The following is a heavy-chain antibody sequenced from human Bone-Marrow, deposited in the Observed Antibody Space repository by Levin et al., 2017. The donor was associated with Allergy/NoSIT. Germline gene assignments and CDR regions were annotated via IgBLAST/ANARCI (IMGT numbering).Heavy chain of an antibody. CDR1: GGSISSYY. Sequence: SETLSLTCTVSGGSISSYYWSWIRQPPGKGLEWIGYIYYSGSTNYNPSLKSRVTISVDTSKNQFSLKLSSVTAADTAVYYCARRIDIVTGYYYFDYWGQGTLVTVSS. CDR2: IYYSGST. J-gene: IGHJ4*02. V-gene: IGHV4-59*01. D-gene: IGHD3-9*01. CDR3: ARRIDIVTGYYYFDY.